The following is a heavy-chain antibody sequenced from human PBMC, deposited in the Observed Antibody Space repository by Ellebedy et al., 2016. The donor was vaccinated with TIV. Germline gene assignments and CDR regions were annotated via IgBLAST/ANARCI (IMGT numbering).Heavy chain of an antibody. CDR1: GFSFSSDS. D-gene: IGHD6-19*01. CDR3: ARCRGSGWYGDQ. J-gene: IGHJ4*02. Sequence: GESLKVSCAASGFSFSSDSMNWVRQAPGKGLEWVSSITGSSNYIYYADSVKGRFTISRDISKNTLYLQMHSLRAEDTAVYYCARCRGSGWYGDQWGQGTLVTVSS. V-gene: IGHV3-21*04. CDR2: ITGSSNYI.